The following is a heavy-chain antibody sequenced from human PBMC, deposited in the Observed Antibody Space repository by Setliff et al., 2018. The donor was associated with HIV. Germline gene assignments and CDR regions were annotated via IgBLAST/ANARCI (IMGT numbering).Heavy chain of an antibody. D-gene: IGHD5-12*01. Sequence: SVKVSCKASGAAFSSSTISWVRQAPGQGLEWMGGIIPMFGSPNYAQKFQGRITITADESTSTAYMELSSLRSEDTAVYYCSIDVIGGWLRPMPDYWGPGTLVTVSS. J-gene: IGHJ4*02. V-gene: IGHV1-69*13. CDR3: SIDVIGGWLRPMPDY. CDR2: IIPMFGSP. CDR1: GAAFSSST.